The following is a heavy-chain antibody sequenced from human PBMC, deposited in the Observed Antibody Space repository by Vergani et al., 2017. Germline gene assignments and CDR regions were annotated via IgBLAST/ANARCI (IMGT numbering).Heavy chain of an antibody. CDR3: ARGVLRFLEWLFEAGNMDV. J-gene: IGHJ6*03. Sequence: QVQLVEAGGGLVKPGGSLRLSCAASGFTFSDYYMSWIRQAPGKGLEWVSYISSSGSTIYYADSVKGRFPISRDNAKNSLYLQMNSLRAEDTAVYYCARGVLRFLEWLFEAGNMDVWGKGTTVTVSS. CDR2: ISSSGSTI. CDR1: GFTFSDYY. V-gene: IGHV3-11*01. D-gene: IGHD3-3*01.